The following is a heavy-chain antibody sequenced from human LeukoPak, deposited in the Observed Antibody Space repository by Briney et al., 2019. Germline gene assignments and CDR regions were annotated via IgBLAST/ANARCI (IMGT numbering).Heavy chain of an antibody. V-gene: IGHV5-51*01. CDR1: GYDFTTYW. CDR2: INPVNSET. D-gene: IGHD3-3*01. J-gene: IGHJ4*03. CDR3: ARHWSAAWFGY. Sequence: GESLQISFKGFGYDFTTYWIAWGRPMPGKGLEWMGNINPVNSETTYSPSFQGLVTMSVDKSISTAYLQLSSLKASDTAMYFCARHWSAAWFGYWGQGSPVTVSS.